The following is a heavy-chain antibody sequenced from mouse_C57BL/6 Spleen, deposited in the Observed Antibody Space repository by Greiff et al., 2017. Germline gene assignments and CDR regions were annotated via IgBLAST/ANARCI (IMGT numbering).Heavy chain of an antibody. Sequence: VQLQQSGAELVRPGASVELSCKASGYTFTDYYINWVKQRPGQGLEWIARIYPGSGNTYYNEKFKGKATLTAEKSSSTAYMQLSSLTSEDSAVYFCARWGTVDYFDYWGQGTTLTVSS. CDR1: GYTFTDYY. CDR2: IYPGSGNT. D-gene: IGHD1-1*01. CDR3: ARWGTVDYFDY. J-gene: IGHJ2*01. V-gene: IGHV1-76*01.